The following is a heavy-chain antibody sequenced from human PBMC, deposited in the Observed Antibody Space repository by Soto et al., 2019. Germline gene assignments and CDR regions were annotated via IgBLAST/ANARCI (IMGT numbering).Heavy chain of an antibody. Sequence: ASVKVSCKASGYTFTSYGTSWVRQAPGQGLEWMGWISAYNGNTNYAQKLQGRVTMTTDTSTSTAYMELRSLRSDDTAVYYCARDARDIVLVPAAGTNWFDPWGQGTLVTVSS. CDR1: GYTFTSYG. J-gene: IGHJ5*02. V-gene: IGHV1-18*01. CDR2: ISAYNGNT. D-gene: IGHD2-2*01. CDR3: ARDARDIVLVPAAGTNWFDP.